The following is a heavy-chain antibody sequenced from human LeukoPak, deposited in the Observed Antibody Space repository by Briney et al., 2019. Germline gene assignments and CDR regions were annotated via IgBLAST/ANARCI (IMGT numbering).Heavy chain of an antibody. J-gene: IGHJ4*02. D-gene: IGHD3-10*02. CDR3: ARHGPPMQTMFFDF. Sequence: SETLSLTCTVSGGSISGSSYYWGWIRQPPGKGLEWIGDIYYTGSSYYSPSHKSRVSVSVDTSKNQFSLKLTSVTAADTALYYCARHGPPMQTMFFDFWGQGALVIVSS. V-gene: IGHV4-39*01. CDR2: IYYTGSS. CDR1: GGSISGSSYY.